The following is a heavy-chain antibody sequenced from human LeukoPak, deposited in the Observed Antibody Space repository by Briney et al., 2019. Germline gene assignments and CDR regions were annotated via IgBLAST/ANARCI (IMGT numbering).Heavy chain of an antibody. V-gene: IGHV4-59*01. Sequence: SETLSLTCTVYGGSFSGYYWSWIRQPPGKGLEWIGYIYYSGSTNYNPSLKSRVTISVDTSKNQFSLKLSSVTAADTAVYYCARSGYCSSTSCSLYYYYMDVWGKGTTVTVSS. CDR3: ARSGYCSSTSCSLYYYYMDV. CDR1: GGSFSGYY. D-gene: IGHD2-2*01. J-gene: IGHJ6*03. CDR2: IYYSGST.